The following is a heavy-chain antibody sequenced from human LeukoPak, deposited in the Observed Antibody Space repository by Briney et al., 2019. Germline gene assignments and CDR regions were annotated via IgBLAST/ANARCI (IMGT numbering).Heavy chain of an antibody. CDR3: ARVVGLTGYSSSWYSGYYYYMDV. D-gene: IGHD6-13*01. V-gene: IGHV4-4*02. J-gene: IGHJ6*03. Sequence: SGTLSLTCAVSGGSISSSNWWSWIRQPPGKGLEWIGEIYHSGSTNYNPSLKSRVTISVDKSKTQFSLKLSSLTAADTAVYYCARVVGLTGYSSSWYSGYYYYMDVWGKGTTVTVSS. CDR2: IYHSGST. CDR1: GGSISSSNW.